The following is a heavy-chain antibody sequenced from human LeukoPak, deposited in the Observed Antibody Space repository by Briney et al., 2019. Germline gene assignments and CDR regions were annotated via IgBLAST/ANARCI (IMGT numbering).Heavy chain of an antibody. J-gene: IGHJ6*02. CDR3: ARDRGSYCGGDCYGMDV. Sequence: PGGSLRLSCAASGFTFSSYSMNWVRQAPGKGLEWVSSISSSSSYIYYADSVKGRFTISRDNAKNSLYLQVNSLRAEDTAVYYCARDRGSYCGGDCYGMDVWGQGTTVTVSS. CDR2: ISSSSSYI. V-gene: IGHV3-21*01. CDR1: GFTFSSYS. D-gene: IGHD2-21*01.